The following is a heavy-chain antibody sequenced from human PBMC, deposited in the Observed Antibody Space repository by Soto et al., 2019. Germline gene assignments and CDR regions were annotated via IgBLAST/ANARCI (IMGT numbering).Heavy chain of an antibody. V-gene: IGHV3-23*01. CDR1: GFTFSSYA. D-gene: IGHD6-13*01. CDR3: AKYLTYSSSWPFDY. CDR2: ISGSGGST. Sequence: LRLSCAASGFTFSSYAMSWVRQAPGKGLEWVSAISGSGGSTYYADSVKGRFTISRDNSKNTLYLQMNSLRAEDTAVYYCAKYLTYSSSWPFDYWGQGTLVTVSS. J-gene: IGHJ4*02.